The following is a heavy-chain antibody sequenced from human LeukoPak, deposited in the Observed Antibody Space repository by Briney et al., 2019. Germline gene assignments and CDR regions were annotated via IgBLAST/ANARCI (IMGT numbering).Heavy chain of an antibody. J-gene: IGHJ4*02. D-gene: IGHD3-9*01. V-gene: IGHV3-7*03. CDR2: IKQDGSEK. CDR3: AKTLLRYFDWLSGY. Sequence: GGSLRLSCAASGFTFSSYWMSWVRQAPGKGLEWVANIKQDGSEKYYVDSVKGRFTISRDNAKNSLYLQMNSLRAEDTAVYYCAKTLLRYFDWLSGYWGQGTLVTVSS. CDR1: GFTFSSYW.